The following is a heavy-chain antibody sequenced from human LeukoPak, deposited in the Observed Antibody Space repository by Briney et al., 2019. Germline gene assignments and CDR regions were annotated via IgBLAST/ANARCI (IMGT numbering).Heavy chain of an antibody. CDR2: IIPIFGTA. D-gene: IGHD6-6*01. CDR3: ARRGRVAARPRCWFDP. J-gene: IGHJ5*02. Sequence: SVKVSCKASGGTFSSYAISWVRQAPGQGLEWMGGIIPIFGTANYAQKFQGRVTMTRNTSISTAYMELSSLRSEDTAVYYCARRGRVAARPRCWFDPWGQGTLVTVSS. V-gene: IGHV1-69*05. CDR1: GGTFSSYA.